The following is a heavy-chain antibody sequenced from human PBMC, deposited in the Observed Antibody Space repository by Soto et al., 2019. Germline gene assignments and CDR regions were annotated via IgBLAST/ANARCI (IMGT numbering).Heavy chain of an antibody. CDR3: ARDPYYDIFTGYPALKTCGRDV. D-gene: IGHD3-9*01. Sequence: SVKVSCKASGGTFSSYAISWVRQAPGQGLEWMGGSIPIFGTANYAQKFQGRVTITADESTSTAYMELRSLRSEDTAVYHCARDPYYDIFTGYPALKTCGRDVWGKGNTATGSS. CDR2: SIPIFGTA. CDR1: GGTFSSYA. J-gene: IGHJ6*04. V-gene: IGHV1-69*13.